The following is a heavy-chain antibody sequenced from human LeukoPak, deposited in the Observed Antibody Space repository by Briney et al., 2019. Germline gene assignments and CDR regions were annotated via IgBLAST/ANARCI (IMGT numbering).Heavy chain of an antibody. V-gene: IGHV3-66*01. Sequence: GGSLRLSCAASGFTVTSNYMSWVRQAPGKGLEWVSVICSGGSAYYADSVKGRFTISRDNSKNTLYLQMNSLRAEDTAVYYCARNDYGSGSYITLFDYWGQGTLVTVSS. CDR3: ARNDYGSGSYITLFDY. CDR2: ICSGGSA. J-gene: IGHJ4*02. CDR1: GFTVTSNY. D-gene: IGHD3-10*01.